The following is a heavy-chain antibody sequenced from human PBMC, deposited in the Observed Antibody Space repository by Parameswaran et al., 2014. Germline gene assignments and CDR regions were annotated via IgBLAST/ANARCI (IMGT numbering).Heavy chain of an antibody. D-gene: IGHD6-19*01. CDR2: IIPIFGTA. J-gene: IGHJ4*02. V-gene: IGHV1-69*05. Sequence: WVRQAPGQGLEWMGGIIPIFGTANYAQKFQGRVTITTDESTSTVSLELSSLRSEDTAVYYCARDRSGWYMADCWGQGTLVTVSS. CDR3: ARDRSGWYMADC.